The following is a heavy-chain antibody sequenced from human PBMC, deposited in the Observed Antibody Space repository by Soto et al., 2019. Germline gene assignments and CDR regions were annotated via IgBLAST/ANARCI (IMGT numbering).Heavy chain of an antibody. J-gene: IGHJ4*02. CDR3: ATKFPLHDILTGYLSTYFDY. D-gene: IGHD3-9*01. Sequence: ASVKVSCKVSGYTLTDLSMHRVRQAPGKGLEWMGGFDPEDGETIYAQKFQGRVTMTEDTSADTAYMELSSLRSDDTAVYYCATKFPLHDILTGYLSTYFDYWGQGTLVTVSS. CDR2: FDPEDGET. V-gene: IGHV1-24*01. CDR1: GYTLTDLS.